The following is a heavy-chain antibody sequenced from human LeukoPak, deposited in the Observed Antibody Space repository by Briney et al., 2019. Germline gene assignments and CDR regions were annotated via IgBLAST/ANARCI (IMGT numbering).Heavy chain of an antibody. D-gene: IGHD3-10*02. V-gene: IGHV1-46*01. Sequence: GASVKVSCKASGYTFTSYGISWVRQAPGQGLEWMGIINPSYGSTSYAQKFQGRVTMTRDMSTSTVYMELSSLRSEDTAVYYCARVFSAYARREGYFDYWGQGTLVTVSS. CDR2: INPSYGST. J-gene: IGHJ4*02. CDR1: GYTFTSYG. CDR3: ARVFSAYARREGYFDY.